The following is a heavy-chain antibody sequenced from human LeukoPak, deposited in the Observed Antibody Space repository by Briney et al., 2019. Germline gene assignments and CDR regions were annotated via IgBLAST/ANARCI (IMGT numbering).Heavy chain of an antibody. CDR2: IIPIFGTA. CDR1: GGTFSSYA. CDR3: ASPAAYCGGDCYSHAFDI. Sequence: SVKVSCKASGGTFSSYAISWVRQAPGQGLEWMGGIIPIFGTANYAQKFQGRVTITADKSTSTAYMELSSLRSEDTAVYYCASPAAYCGGDCYSHAFDIWGQGTMVTVSS. J-gene: IGHJ3*02. V-gene: IGHV1-69*06. D-gene: IGHD2-21*02.